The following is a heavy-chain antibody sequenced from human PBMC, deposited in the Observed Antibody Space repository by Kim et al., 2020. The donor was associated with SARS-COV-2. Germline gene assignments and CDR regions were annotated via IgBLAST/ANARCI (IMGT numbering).Heavy chain of an antibody. Sequence: NPSLKSRVTISVDPSKNQFSLKLSSVTAADTAVYYCARGSPSSSSTYFDLWGRGTLVTVSS. J-gene: IGHJ2*01. D-gene: IGHD6-6*01. CDR3: ARGSPSSSSTYFDL. V-gene: IGHV4-34*01.